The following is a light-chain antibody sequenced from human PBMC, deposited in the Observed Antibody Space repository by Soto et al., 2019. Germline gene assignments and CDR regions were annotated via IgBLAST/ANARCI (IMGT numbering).Light chain of an antibody. V-gene: IGKV3-15*01. Sequence: EIVMTQSPATLSVSPGERATLSCRASQSVRSSLAWYQQKPGQAPRLLIYGASTRATGIPARFSGSGSGTEFTLTINSLQSEDFAVDYCQQYNDWPPYTFGQGTKLEIK. CDR2: GAS. CDR1: QSVRSS. CDR3: QQYNDWPPYT. J-gene: IGKJ2*01.